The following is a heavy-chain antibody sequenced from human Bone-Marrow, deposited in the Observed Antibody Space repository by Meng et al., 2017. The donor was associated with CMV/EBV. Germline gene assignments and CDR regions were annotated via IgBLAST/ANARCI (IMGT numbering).Heavy chain of an antibody. CDR2: IKRKNDGGTT. D-gene: IGHD6-13*01. Sequence: GESLKISCAASGFTFSNAWMSWVRQAPGKGLEWVGRIKRKNDGGTTDYVAPVKGRFTVSRDNSKNTLYLQMNSLRAEDTAVYYCAKLEYSSSWYLDYWGQGTLVTVSS. J-gene: IGHJ4*02. CDR1: GFTFSNAW. V-gene: IGHV3-15*01. CDR3: AKLEYSSSWYLDY.